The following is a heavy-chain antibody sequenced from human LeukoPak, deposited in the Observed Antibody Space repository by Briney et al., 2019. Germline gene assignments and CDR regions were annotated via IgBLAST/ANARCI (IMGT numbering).Heavy chain of an antibody. CDR2: IYSGGST. D-gene: IGHD1-26*01. J-gene: IGHJ3*02. CDR3: ARECYSGSCRGAFDI. V-gene: IGHV3-66*01. CDR1: GFTVSSNY. Sequence: GGSLRLSCAASGFTVSSNYMSWVRQAPGKGLEWVSVIYSGGSTYYADSVKGRFTISRDNSKNTLYLQMNSLRAEDTAVYYCARECYSGSCRGAFDIWGQGTMVTVSS.